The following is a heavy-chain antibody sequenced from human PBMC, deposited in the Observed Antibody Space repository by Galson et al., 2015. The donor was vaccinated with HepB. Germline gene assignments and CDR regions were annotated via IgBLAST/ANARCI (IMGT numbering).Heavy chain of an antibody. CDR2: ISTYGGNT. V-gene: IGHV1-18*03. CDR1: GYTFTSNG. D-gene: IGHD4/OR15-4a*01. J-gene: IGHJ4*02. Sequence: SVKVSCKASGYTFTSNGISWVRQTPGQGLEWLGWISTYGGNTNYAQKFQGRITLTRDTSTSIAYVELRSLRSDDMAVYYCARDRDYRFDYWGQGTLVTVSS. CDR3: ARDRDYRFDY.